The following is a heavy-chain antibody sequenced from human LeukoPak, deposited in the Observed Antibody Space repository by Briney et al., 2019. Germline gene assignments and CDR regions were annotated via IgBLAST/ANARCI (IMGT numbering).Heavy chain of an antibody. J-gene: IGHJ5*02. CDR2: INPISGDT. V-gene: IGHV1-2*02. Sequence: ASVKVSCKASGYTFTGFYMHWVRQAPGQGLEWMGWINPISGDTNYAQNFQGRVTMTRDTSISTAYVELSRLTSDDTAVYYCARGSLMAATGTGLSSWGQGTLVTVSS. CDR3: ARGSLMAATGTGLSS. D-gene: IGHD6-13*01. CDR1: GYTFTGFY.